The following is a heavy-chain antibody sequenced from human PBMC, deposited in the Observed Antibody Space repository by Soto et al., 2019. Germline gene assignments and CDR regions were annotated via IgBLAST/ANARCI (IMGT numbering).Heavy chain of an antibody. J-gene: IGHJ4*02. CDR3: AKALLNTIGGYFDY. CDR1: GGTFSSYT. D-gene: IGHD3-16*01. CDR2: IIPILGIA. Sequence: SVKVSCKASGGTFSSYTISWVRQAPGQGLEWMGRIIPILGIANYAQKFQGRVTITADKSTSTAYMELNSLRAEDTAVYYCAKALLNTIGGYFDYWGQGTLVTVSS. V-gene: IGHV1-69*02.